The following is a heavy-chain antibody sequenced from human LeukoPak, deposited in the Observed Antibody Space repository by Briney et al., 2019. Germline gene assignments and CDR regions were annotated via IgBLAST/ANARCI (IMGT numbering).Heavy chain of an antibody. D-gene: IGHD5-18*01. CDR3: ARVDPGGYSYGYFDY. V-gene: IGHV3-11*01. CDR2: ISSSGSTI. CDR1: GFTFSDYY. Sequence: GGSLRLSCAASGFTFSDYYMSWIRQAPGKGLGWVSYISSSGSTIYYADSVKGRFTISRDNAKNSLYLQMNSLRAEDTAVYYCARVDPGGYSYGYFDYWGQGTLVTVSS. J-gene: IGHJ4*02.